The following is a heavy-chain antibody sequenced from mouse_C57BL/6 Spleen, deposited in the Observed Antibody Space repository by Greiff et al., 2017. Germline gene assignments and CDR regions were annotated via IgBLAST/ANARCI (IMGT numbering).Heavy chain of an antibody. J-gene: IGHJ2*01. CDR3: ARLAWDY. CDR2: IDPSDSYT. CDR1: GYTFTSYW. Sequence: QVQLQQPGAELVKPGASVKLSCKASGYTFTSYWMQWVKQRPGQGLEWIGEIDPSDSYTNYNQKFKGKATLTVDTSSSTAYMQLSSLTSEDSAVYYCARLAWDYWGQGTTLTVSS. V-gene: IGHV1-50*01.